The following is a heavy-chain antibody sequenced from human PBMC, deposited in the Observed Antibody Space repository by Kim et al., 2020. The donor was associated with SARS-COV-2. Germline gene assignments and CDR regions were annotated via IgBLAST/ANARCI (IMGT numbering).Heavy chain of an antibody. CDR2: IYYSGST. CDR1: GGSISSYY. Sequence: WETLSLTCTVSGGSISSYYWSWIRQPPGKGLEWIGYIYYSGSTNYNPSLKSRVTISVDTSKNQFSLKLSSVTAADTAVYYCARGHVVVPAARYWYFDLWGRGTLVTVSS. J-gene: IGHJ2*01. CDR3: ARGHVVVPAARYWYFDL. V-gene: IGHV4-59*01. D-gene: IGHD2-2*01.